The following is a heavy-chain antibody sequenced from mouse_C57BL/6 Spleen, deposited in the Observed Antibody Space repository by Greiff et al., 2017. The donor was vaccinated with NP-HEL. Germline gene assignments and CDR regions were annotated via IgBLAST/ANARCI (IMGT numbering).Heavy chain of an antibody. V-gene: IGHV1-82*01. CDR1: GYAFSSSW. D-gene: IGHD2-3*01. Sequence: VQLQQSGPELVKPGASVKISCKASGYAFSSSWMNWVKQRPGTGLEWIGRIYPGDGDTNYNGKFKGKATLTAAKSSSTSYMQLRSLTSEDSAVYFCAAPDDGYSYYYAMDYWGQGTSVTVSS. J-gene: IGHJ4*01. CDR3: AAPDDGYSYYYAMDY. CDR2: IYPGDGDT.